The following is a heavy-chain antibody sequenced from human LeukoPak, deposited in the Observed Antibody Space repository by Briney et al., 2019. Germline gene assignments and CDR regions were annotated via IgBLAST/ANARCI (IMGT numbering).Heavy chain of an antibody. V-gene: IGHV4-4*07. CDR1: GGSISSYY. CDR2: IYTSGST. CDR3: ARSEGYCSSTSCHNFDY. D-gene: IGHD2-2*01. J-gene: IGHJ4*02. Sequence: SETLSLTCTVSGGSISSYYWSWIRQPAGKGLEWIGRIYTSGSTNYNPSLKSRVTMSVDTSKNQFSLKLSSVTAADTAVYYCARSEGYCSSTSCHNFDYWGQGTLVTVSS.